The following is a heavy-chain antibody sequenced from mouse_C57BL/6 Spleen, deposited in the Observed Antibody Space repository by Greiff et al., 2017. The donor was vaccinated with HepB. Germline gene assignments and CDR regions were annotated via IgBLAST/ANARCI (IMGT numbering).Heavy chain of an antibody. V-gene: IGHV5-17*01. CDR2: ISSGSSTI. CDR1: GFTFSDYG. Sequence: DVHLVESGGGLVKPGGSLKLSCAASGFTFSDYGMHWVRQAPEKGLEWVAYISSGSSTIYYADTVKGRFTISRDNAKNTLFLQMTSLRSEDTAMYYCARGTYYYGSSYFDYWGQGTTLTVSS. J-gene: IGHJ2*01. D-gene: IGHD1-1*01. CDR3: ARGTYYYGSSYFDY.